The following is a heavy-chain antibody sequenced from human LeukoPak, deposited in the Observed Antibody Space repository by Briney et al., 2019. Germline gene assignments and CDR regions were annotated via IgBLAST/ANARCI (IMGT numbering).Heavy chain of an antibody. CDR3: AKDDDGSGYYHCALDY. D-gene: IGHD3-22*01. V-gene: IGHV3-30*18. Sequence: GGSLRLSCAASGFTFSSYGMHWVRQAPGKGLEWVAVISYDGSNKYYADSVKGRFAISRDNSKNTLYLQMNSLRAEDTAVYYCAKDDDGSGYYHCALDYWGQGTLVTVSS. J-gene: IGHJ4*02. CDR1: GFTFSSYG. CDR2: ISYDGSNK.